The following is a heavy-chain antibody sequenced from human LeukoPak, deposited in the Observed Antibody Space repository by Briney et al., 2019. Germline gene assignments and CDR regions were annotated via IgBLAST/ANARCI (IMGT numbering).Heavy chain of an antibody. J-gene: IGHJ6*02. CDR2: IWYDGSNK. Sequence: PGRSLRLSCAASGFTFSSYGMHWVRQAPGKGLEWVAVIWYDGSNKYYADSVKGRFTISRDNSKNTLYLQMNSLRAEDTAVYYCARDIKGAAAGTAEYYYYGMDVWGQGTTVTVSS. D-gene: IGHD6-13*01. CDR3: ARDIKGAAAGTAEYYYYGMDV. V-gene: IGHV3-33*01. CDR1: GFTFSSYG.